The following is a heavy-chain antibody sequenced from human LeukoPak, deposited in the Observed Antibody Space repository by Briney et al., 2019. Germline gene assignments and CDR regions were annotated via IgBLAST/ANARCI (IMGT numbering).Heavy chain of an antibody. J-gene: IGHJ4*02. CDR1: GFIFNNYA. CDR3: AKDNRRHYTSGPNPDSLH. Sequence: GGSLRLSCAGSGFIFNNYAMHWVRQPPGKGLEWVSGISWNSGSIDYADSVKGRFTISRDNAKNSLYLQMNSLRVEDTAFYYCAKDNRRHYTSGPNPDSLHWGQGTPVTVSS. V-gene: IGHV3-9*01. CDR2: ISWNSGSI. D-gene: IGHD6-19*01.